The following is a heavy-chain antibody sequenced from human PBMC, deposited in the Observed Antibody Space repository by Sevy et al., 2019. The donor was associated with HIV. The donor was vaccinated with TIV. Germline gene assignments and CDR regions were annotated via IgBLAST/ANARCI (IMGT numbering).Heavy chain of an antibody. CDR1: GGSISSSSYC. J-gene: IGHJ4*02. Sequence: SETLSLTCTVSGGSISSSSYCWGWIRQPPGKGLEWIGSIYYSGSTYYNPSLKSPVTISVDTSKNQFSLKLSSVTAADSGVYYCARTIAVAGTYYFDYWGQGTLVTVSS. CDR2: IYYSGST. D-gene: IGHD6-19*01. CDR3: ARTIAVAGTYYFDY. V-gene: IGHV4-39*01.